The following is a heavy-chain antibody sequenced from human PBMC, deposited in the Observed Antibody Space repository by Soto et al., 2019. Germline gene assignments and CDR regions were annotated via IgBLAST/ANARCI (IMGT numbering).Heavy chain of an antibody. V-gene: IGHV4-59*08. J-gene: IGHJ4*02. Sequence: PSETLSLTCTVSGAFISGYHLSWIRQLPGKGLECLGYISYSGATNYNPSLKSRVTMSVDTSKNQFSLKLSSVTAADTAVYYCARRYGDYFDYWGQGTLVTVSS. CDR3: ARRYGDYFDY. D-gene: IGHD4-17*01. CDR2: ISYSGAT. CDR1: GAFISGYH.